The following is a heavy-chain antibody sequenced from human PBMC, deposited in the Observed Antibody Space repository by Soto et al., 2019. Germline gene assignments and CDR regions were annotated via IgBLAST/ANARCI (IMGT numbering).Heavy chain of an antibody. CDR1: GFSLSTYHMG. J-gene: IGHJ4*02. Sequence: QITLKESGPTLVRPAQTLTLTCDFSGFSLSTYHMGVAWIRQPPGKALEWLALIYWDDDKRYSPSLKDRLAISKDTSSNQVVLTINNMYPGDTATYFCAHAGDYDLLTFDHWGPGTLVTVSS. D-gene: IGHD4-17*01. V-gene: IGHV2-5*02. CDR2: IYWDDDK. CDR3: AHAGDYDLLTFDH.